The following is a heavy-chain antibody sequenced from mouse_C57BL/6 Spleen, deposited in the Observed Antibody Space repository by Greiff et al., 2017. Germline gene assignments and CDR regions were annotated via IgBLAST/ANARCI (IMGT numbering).Heavy chain of an antibody. Sequence: VQLQQSGPELVKPGASVKISCKASGYTFTDYYMNWVKQSHGKSLEWIGDINPNNGGTSYNQKFKGKATLTVDKSSSTAYMELRSLTSEDSAVYYCARRGYGNYRYFDVWGTGTTVTVSS. CDR3: ARRGYGNYRYFDV. CDR2: INPNNGGT. CDR1: GYTFTDYY. V-gene: IGHV1-26*01. D-gene: IGHD2-1*01. J-gene: IGHJ1*03.